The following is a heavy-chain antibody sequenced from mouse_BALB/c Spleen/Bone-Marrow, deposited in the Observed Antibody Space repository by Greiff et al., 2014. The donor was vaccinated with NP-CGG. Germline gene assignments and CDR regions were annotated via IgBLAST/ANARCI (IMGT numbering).Heavy chain of an antibody. J-gene: IGHJ4*01. V-gene: IGHV3-1*02. CDR3: ARVAGTPYTMDY. Sequence: DVKLQESXPDLVKPSQSLSLTCTVPGYSITSDYSWHWIRQFPGNKLEWMGYIHYSGTSVYNPSLKSRISITRDTSNNQFFLQLNSVTTEDTATYYCARVAGTPYTMDYWGQGTSVTVSS. CDR1: GYSITSDYS. D-gene: IGHD4-1*01. CDR2: IHYSGTS.